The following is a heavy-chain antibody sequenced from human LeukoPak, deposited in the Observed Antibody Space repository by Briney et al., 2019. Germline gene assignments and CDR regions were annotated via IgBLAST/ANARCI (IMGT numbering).Heavy chain of an antibody. CDR2: INPNCGGT. V-gene: IGHV1-2*02. Sequence: ASVKVSCKASGYTFTGYYMHWVRQAPGQGLEWMGWINPNCGGTNYAQKFQGRVTMTRDTSISTAYMELSRLRSDDTAVYYCAGLEPQYSSSSYYYYYMDVWGKGTTVTVSS. D-gene: IGHD6-13*01. CDR1: GYTFTGYY. J-gene: IGHJ6*03. CDR3: AGLEPQYSSSSYYYYYMDV.